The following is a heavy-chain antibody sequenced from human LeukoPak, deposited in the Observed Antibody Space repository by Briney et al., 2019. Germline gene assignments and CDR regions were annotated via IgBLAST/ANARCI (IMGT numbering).Heavy chain of an antibody. CDR1: GYTFTSYY. D-gene: IGHD2-2*01. J-gene: IGHJ4*02. CDR3: ARALTENIVVVPAAMSNFDY. Sequence: GASVKVSCKASGYTFTSYYMHWVRQAPGQGLEWMGIINPSGGSTSYAQKFQGRVTMTRDTSTSTVYTELSSLRSEDTAVYYCARALTENIVVVPAAMSNFDYWGQGTLVTVSS. V-gene: IGHV1-46*01. CDR2: INPSGGST.